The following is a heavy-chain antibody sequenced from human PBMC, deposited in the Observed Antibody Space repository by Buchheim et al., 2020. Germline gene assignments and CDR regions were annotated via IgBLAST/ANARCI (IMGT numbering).Heavy chain of an antibody. D-gene: IGHD3-9*01. CDR2: VYYTGST. V-gene: IGHV4-31*03. CDR1: GVSIGSGGYH. J-gene: IGHJ4*02. Sequence: QVQLQESGPGLLKPSQTLSLTCTVSGVSIGSGGYHWSWIRQFPGKGLEWIGYVYYTGSTFYNPSLKSRLTISLDTSKNQFSLNLTSVTAADTALYYCGGDQTGSPGPFDFWGQGSL. CDR3: GGDQTGSPGPFDF.